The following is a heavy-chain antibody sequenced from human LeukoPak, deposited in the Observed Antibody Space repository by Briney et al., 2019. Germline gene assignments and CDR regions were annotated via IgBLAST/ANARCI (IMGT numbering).Heavy chain of an antibody. J-gene: IGHJ4*02. CDR1: GLTFNKYA. CDR3: AKDLEAVAGTIVNDY. D-gene: IGHD6-19*01. CDR2: IGASGATT. Sequence: GGSLTLSCAVSGLTFNKYAMHWVRPGPGKGLEGVSGIGASGATTYYADSVKGRFAISRDNSKNTLFLQLKSLRADDTGVYFCAKDLEAVAGTIVNDYWGQGTPVTVSS. V-gene: IGHV3-23*01.